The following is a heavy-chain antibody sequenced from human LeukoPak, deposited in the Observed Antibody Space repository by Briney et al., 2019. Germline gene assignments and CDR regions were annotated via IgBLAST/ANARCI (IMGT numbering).Heavy chain of an antibody. CDR3: ARGDVAFAESAR. CDR1: GFTFSAFW. J-gene: IGHJ4*02. Sequence: PGGSLRLSCAASGFTFSAFWMSWVRQAPGKGLEWVANINQDGSEKYIVDSVKGRFTISRDNAKNLLWLQMDSLRAEDTAVYYCARGDVAFAESARWGQGTLVTVSS. CDR2: INQDGSEK. D-gene: IGHD3-10*01. V-gene: IGHV3-7*01.